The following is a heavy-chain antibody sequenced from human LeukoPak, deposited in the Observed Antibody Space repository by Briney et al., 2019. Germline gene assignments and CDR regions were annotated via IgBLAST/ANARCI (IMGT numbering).Heavy chain of an antibody. CDR3: GRQGYTASYYFLDF. Sequence: SETLSLTCTVSSGSINSYYWGWVRQPPGKGLEWIGRIYTAGATQYNPSLKSRVTMSIDTSTNQFSLNLRSMTAADTAVYYCGRQGYTASYYFLDFWSQGTLVAVS. V-gene: IGHV4-4*07. CDR1: SGSINSYY. D-gene: IGHD1-26*01. CDR2: IYTAGAT. J-gene: IGHJ4*02.